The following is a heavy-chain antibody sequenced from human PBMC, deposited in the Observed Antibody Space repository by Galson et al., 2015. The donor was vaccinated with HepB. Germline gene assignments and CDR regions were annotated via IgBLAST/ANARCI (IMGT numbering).Heavy chain of an antibody. CDR1: GFTSSSYA. CDR3: AKDQGHYYYYYGMDV. J-gene: IGHJ6*02. V-gene: IGHV3-23*01. Sequence: SLRLSCAASGFTSSSYAMSRVRQAPGKGLEWVSAISGSGGNTDYADSVKGRFTISRDNSKNTLYLQMNSLRAEDTAVYYCAKDQGHYYYYYGMDVWGQGTTVTVSS. CDR2: ISGSGGNT.